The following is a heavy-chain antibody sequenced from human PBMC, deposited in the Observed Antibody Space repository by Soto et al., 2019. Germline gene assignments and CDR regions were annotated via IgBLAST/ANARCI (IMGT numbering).Heavy chain of an antibody. CDR3: VKDLREAGTS. CDR1: GFTFSSHA. CDR2: ISGSGST. Sequence: GGSLRLSCAASGFTFSSHAMSWVRQAPGKGLEWVSAISGSGSTYYADSVKGRFTISRDNSRNTLYLQVDSLRAEDTAVYYCVKDLREAGTSWGQGTL. D-gene: IGHD6-19*01. J-gene: IGHJ5*02. V-gene: IGHV3-23*01.